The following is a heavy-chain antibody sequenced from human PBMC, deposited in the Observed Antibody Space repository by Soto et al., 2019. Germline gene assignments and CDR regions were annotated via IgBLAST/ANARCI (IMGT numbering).Heavy chain of an antibody. CDR1: GFTFEDYA. CDR3: AKMSWNDGLFDY. Sequence: EVQLVESGGGLVQPGRSLRLSCAASGFTFEDYAMHWVRQAPGKGLEWVSGISWNSGSIGYADSVKGRFTISRDNAKNSLYLQMNSLRAEDTALYYVAKMSWNDGLFDYWGQGTLVTVSS. CDR2: ISWNSGSI. V-gene: IGHV3-9*01. J-gene: IGHJ4*02. D-gene: IGHD1-1*01.